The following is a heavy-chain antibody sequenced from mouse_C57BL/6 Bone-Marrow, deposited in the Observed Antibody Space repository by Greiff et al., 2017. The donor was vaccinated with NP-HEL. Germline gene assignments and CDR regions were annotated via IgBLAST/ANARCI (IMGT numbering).Heavy chain of an antibody. CDR3: ARDSGYALDY. D-gene: IGHD3-2*02. CDR2: INPSNGGT. CDR1: GYTFTSNW. J-gene: IGHJ2*01. Sequence: QVQLQQPGTELVKPGASVKLPCKASGYTFTSNWMHWVRQRPGQGLEWIGNINPSNGGTNYNEKFKSKATLTVDKSSSTAYMQISSLTSEDSAVYYCARDSGYALDYWGQGTTLTVSS. V-gene: IGHV1-53*01.